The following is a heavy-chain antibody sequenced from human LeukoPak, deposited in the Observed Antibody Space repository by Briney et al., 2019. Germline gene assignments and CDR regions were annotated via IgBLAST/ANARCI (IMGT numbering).Heavy chain of an antibody. J-gene: IGHJ4*02. CDR3: AKDLRYFDWSYDY. V-gene: IGHV3-23*01. D-gene: IGHD3-9*01. Sequence: GGSLRLSCAASGFTFSGYAMSWVRQAPGKGLEWVSAISGSGGSTYYADSVKGRFTISRDNSKNTLYLQMNSLRAEDTAVYYCAKDLRYFDWSYDYWGQGTLVTVSS. CDR2: ISGSGGST. CDR1: GFTFSGYA.